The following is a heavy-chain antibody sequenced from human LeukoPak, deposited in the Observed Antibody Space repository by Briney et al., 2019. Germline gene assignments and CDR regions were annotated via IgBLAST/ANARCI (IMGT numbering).Heavy chain of an antibody. J-gene: IGHJ4*02. CDR2: ISYDGSNK. D-gene: IGHD1-26*01. V-gene: IGHV3-30*01. Sequence: GGSLRLSCAASGFTFSSYAMHWVRQAPGKGLEWVAVISYDGSNKYYADSVKGRFTISRDNSKNTLYLQMNSLRAEDTAVYYCARDTGPGALVGATTFDYWGQGTLVTASS. CDR1: GFTFSSYA. CDR3: ARDTGPGALVGATTFDY.